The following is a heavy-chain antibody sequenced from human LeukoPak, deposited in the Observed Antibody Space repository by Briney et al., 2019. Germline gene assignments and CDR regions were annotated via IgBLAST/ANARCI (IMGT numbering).Heavy chain of an antibody. Sequence: SEALSLTCAVYGGSFSDYYWSWIRQLPGKGLEWIAEINHSGSANYNPSLKSRVTISVDTSKNQVSLKLTSVTAADTAVYYCAREDYYDRSGYYYFDYWGQGTLVTVSS. CDR3: AREDYYDRSGYYYFDY. CDR1: GGSFSDYY. CDR2: INHSGSA. V-gene: IGHV4-34*01. J-gene: IGHJ4*02. D-gene: IGHD3-22*01.